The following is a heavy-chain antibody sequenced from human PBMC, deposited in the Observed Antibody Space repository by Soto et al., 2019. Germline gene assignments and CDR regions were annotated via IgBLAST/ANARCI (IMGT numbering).Heavy chain of an antibody. J-gene: IGHJ3*02. Sequence: QVQLVESGGGVVQPGRSLRLSCAASGFTFSSYAMHWVRQAPGKGLEWVAVISSYDGSNKYYADSVKCRFTISRDNSKNTLYLQMNSLRAEDTAVYYCARYNVVVTATYAFDIWGQGTMVTVSS. CDR1: GFTFSSYA. V-gene: IGHV3-30-3*01. CDR3: ARYNVVVTATYAFDI. CDR2: ISSYDGSNK. D-gene: IGHD2-21*02.